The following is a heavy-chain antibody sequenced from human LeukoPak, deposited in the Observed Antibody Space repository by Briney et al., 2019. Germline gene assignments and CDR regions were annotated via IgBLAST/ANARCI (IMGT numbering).Heavy chain of an antibody. Sequence: GGSLRLSCAASGFTFDDYAMSWVRQAPGKGLEWVSAISGSGGSTYYADSVKGRFTISRDNSKNTLYLQMNSLRAEDTAVYYCAKAPSSSYYYDSSGYYPQPNAFDIWGQGTMVTVSS. D-gene: IGHD3-22*01. CDR2: ISGSGGST. V-gene: IGHV3-23*01. CDR3: AKAPSSSYYYDSSGYYPQPNAFDI. J-gene: IGHJ3*02. CDR1: GFTFDDYA.